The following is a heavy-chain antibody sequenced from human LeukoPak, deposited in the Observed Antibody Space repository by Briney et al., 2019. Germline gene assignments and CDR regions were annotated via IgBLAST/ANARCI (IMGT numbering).Heavy chain of an antibody. CDR2: INAGNGNT. V-gene: IGHV1-3*01. CDR3: ATHRVAGSYYFDY. Sequence: ASVKVSCKASGYTFTSHAVQWVRQAPGQRLEWMGWINAGNGNTKYSQKFQGRVTITRDTSASTAYMGLSSLRSEDTALYYCATHRVAGSYYFDYWGQGTLVTVSS. J-gene: IGHJ4*02. CDR1: GYTFTSHA. D-gene: IGHD6-19*01.